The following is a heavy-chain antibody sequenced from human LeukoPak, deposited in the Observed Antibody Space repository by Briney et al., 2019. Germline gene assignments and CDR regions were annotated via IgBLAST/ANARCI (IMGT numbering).Heavy chain of an antibody. CDR2: INPSSGNT. V-gene: IGHV1-8*02. CDR3: ARATVAYDILTGYHPSGFDP. CDR1: GYTFTDYY. J-gene: IGHJ5*02. Sequence: ASVKVSCKASGYTFTDYYMHWVRQAPGQGLEWVGWINPSSGNTGYAQKFQGRVTMTRNTSISTAYMELSSLRSEDTAVYYCARATVAYDILTGYHPSGFDPWGQGTLVTVSS. D-gene: IGHD3-9*01.